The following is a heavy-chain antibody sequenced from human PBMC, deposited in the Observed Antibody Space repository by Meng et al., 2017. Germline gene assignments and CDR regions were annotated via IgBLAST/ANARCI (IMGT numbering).Heavy chain of an antibody. V-gene: IGHV1-8*03. CDR2: MNPNSGNT. J-gene: IGHJ6*02. CDR1: GYTFTSYD. CDR3: ARTGYCSSTSCYGPRDYYYYYGMDV. D-gene: IGHD2-2*01. Sequence: ASVKVSCKASGYTFTSYDINWVRQDPGQGLEWMGWMNPNSGNTSYAQKFQGRVTITRNTSISTAYMELSSMRSEATAVYYCARTGYCSSTSCYGPRDYYYYYGMDVWGQGTTVTVSS.